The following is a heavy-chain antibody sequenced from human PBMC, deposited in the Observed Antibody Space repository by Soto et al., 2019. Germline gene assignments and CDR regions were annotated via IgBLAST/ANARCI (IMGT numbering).Heavy chain of an antibody. CDR3: ARRYSSAFDI. V-gene: IGHV4-59*08. CDR1: GDSISSYY. Sequence: SETLSLTCTVSGDSISSYYWSWIRQPPGKGLEWIGCIYYSRSTNYNPSLKSRVTISVDTSKNQFSLKLSSVTAADTAVYYCARRYSSAFDIWGQGTMVTVSS. CDR2: IYYSRST. J-gene: IGHJ3*02. D-gene: IGHD6-13*01.